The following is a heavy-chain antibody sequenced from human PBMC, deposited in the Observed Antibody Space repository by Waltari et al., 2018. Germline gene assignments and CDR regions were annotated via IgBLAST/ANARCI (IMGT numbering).Heavy chain of an antibody. Sequence: EVQLVESGGGLVQPGRSLRLSCTASGFTFGDYAMSWVRQAPGKGLEWVGFIRSKAYGGTTEYAASVKGRFTISRDDSKSIAYLQMNSLKTEDTVVYYCTRDLYSGYVDYWGQGTLVTVSS. D-gene: IGHD5-12*01. J-gene: IGHJ4*02. CDR2: IRSKAYGGTT. CDR1: GFTFGDYA. CDR3: TRDLYSGYVDY. V-gene: IGHV3-49*04.